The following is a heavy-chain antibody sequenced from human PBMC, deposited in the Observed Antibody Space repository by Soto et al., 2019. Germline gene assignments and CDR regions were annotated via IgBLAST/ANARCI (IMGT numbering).Heavy chain of an antibody. J-gene: IGHJ6*02. CDR2: ISEDGNSK. V-gene: IGHV3-30-3*01. CDR1: GFPFSSYD. CDR3: AALWRNYNYYGMDV. D-gene: IGHD2-21*01. Sequence: QLQLVESGGGVVQPGRSLRLSCAASGFPFSSYDMHWVRQAPGKGLEWMALISEDGNSKYYADSVKGRFTISRDNSKNTMFVHMSSLRPEDTAVYYCAALWRNYNYYGMDVWGLGTKVTVSS.